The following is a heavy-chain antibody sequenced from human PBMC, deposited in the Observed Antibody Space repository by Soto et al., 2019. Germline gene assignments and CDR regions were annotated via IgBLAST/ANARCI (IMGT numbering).Heavy chain of an antibody. CDR3: ARGGDLYCRGGSCYSWFDP. V-gene: IGHV1-2*04. J-gene: IGHJ5*02. D-gene: IGHD2-15*01. CDR1: GYTFTGYY. CDR2: INPNSGGT. Sequence: QVQLVQSGAEVKKPGASVKVSCKASGYTFTGYYMHWVRQAPGQGLEWMGWINPNSGGTNYAQKIQGWVTMTRDTSISTAYRELSRLRSDDTAVYYCARGGDLYCRGGSCYSWFDPWGQGTLVTVSS.